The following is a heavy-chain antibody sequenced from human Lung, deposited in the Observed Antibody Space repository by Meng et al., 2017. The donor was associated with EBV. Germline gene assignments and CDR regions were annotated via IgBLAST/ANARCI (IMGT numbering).Heavy chain of an antibody. D-gene: IGHD6-19*01. J-gene: IGHJ4*02. V-gene: IGHV4-31*03. CDR1: GGSVDSGPYY. CDR2: IYYSGST. CDR3: ARLRLVWMFDY. Sequence: QVQPEEPAPGLVEPSQTLSLSRTLAGGSVDSGPYYWGWTRQRPGKGLEWIGYIYYSGSTFDTPSIKSRTTLSVDTSKNQFSLKLNSVTAADTAVYYCARLRLVWMFDYWGQGALVTVSS.